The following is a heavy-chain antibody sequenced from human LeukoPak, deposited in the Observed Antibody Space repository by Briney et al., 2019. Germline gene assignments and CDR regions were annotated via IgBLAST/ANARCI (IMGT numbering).Heavy chain of an antibody. Sequence: PSETLSLTCAVYGGSFSGYYWSWIRQPQGKGLEWIGEINHSGSTNYNPSLKSRVTISVDTSKNQFSLKLSSVTAADTAVYYCARIGYLLDYWGQGTLVTVSS. V-gene: IGHV4-34*01. CDR2: INHSGST. J-gene: IGHJ4*02. CDR1: GGSFSGYY. CDR3: ARIGYLLDY. D-gene: IGHD6-13*01.